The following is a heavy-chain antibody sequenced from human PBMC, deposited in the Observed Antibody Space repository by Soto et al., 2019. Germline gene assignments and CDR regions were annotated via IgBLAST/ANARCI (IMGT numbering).Heavy chain of an antibody. CDR2: ISYDGSNK. Sequence: LRLSCAASGFTFSSYAMHWVRQAPGKGLEWVAVISYDGSNKYYADSVKGRFTISRDNSKNTLYLQMNSLRAEDTAVYYCAAADCSSTSCYTPLTIFGVVTPPGVWGQGTTVTVSS. D-gene: IGHD2-2*02. CDR3: AAADCSSTSCYTPLTIFGVVTPPGV. J-gene: IGHJ6*02. CDR1: GFTFSSYA. V-gene: IGHV3-30-3*01.